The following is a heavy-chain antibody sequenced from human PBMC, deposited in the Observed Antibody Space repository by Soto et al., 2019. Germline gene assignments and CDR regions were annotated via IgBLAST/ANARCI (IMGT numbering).Heavy chain of an antibody. CDR3: VTAVRGYNANGDL. D-gene: IGHD5-12*01. CDR1: VFTVGSYW. CDR2: IKADGTEK. J-gene: IGHJ6*02. Sequence: GGSLRLSCVGSVFTVGSYWMGWVRQTPGKGLEWVATIKADGTEKYYVDSVKGRFTFSRDNAKTSVYLEMNSLRAEDTAVYYCVTAVRGYNANGDLWGQGTTVTVSS. V-gene: IGHV3-7*03.